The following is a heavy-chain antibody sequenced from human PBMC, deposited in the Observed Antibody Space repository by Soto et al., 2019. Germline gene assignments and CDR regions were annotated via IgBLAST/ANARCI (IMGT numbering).Heavy chain of an antibody. CDR1: GGSISSSNW. Sequence: QVQLQESGPGLVKPSGTLSLTCAVSGGSISSSNWWSWVRQPPGKGLEWIGEIYHSGSTNYNPSLKSGVTISVTKPKNQFSLKRSSVTAAARAVYYCGSPDPPNNWSAPWAKGTRVPVPS. CDR3: GSPDPPNNWSAP. CDR2: IYHSGST. V-gene: IGHV4-4*02. J-gene: IGHJ5*02.